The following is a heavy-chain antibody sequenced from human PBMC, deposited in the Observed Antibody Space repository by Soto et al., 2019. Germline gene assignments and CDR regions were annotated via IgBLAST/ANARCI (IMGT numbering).Heavy chain of an antibody. CDR2: ISRDGGTK. D-gene: IGHD2-8*02. J-gene: IGHJ4*02. CDR3: TGEVASGY. CDR1: GFTVSTYG. V-gene: IGHV3-30*03. Sequence: QVQLVESGGGVVQPGRSLRLSCAVSGFTVSTYGMHWVCQAPGKGLEWVAVISRDGGTKYYADSVKGRFTISKDNSRNTLYLEMNNLRGDDMGVYYCTGEVASGYWGQGTLVTVSS.